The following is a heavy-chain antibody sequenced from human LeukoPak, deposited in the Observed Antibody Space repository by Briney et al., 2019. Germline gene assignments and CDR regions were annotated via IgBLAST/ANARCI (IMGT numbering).Heavy chain of an antibody. V-gene: IGHV4-4*07. D-gene: IGHD3-10*01. Sequence: PSETLSLTCTVSGGSISSYYWSWIRQPAGKGLEWIGRIYTSGSTNYNPSLKSRVTISVDTSKNQFSLKLSSVTAADTAVYYCARGVVGYGSGPKYNWFDPWGQGTLVTVSS. CDR2: IYTSGST. J-gene: IGHJ5*02. CDR3: ARGVVGYGSGPKYNWFDP. CDR1: GGSISSYY.